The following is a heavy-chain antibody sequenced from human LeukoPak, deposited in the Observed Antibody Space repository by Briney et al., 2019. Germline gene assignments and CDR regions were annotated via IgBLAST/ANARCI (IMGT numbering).Heavy chain of an antibody. V-gene: IGHV3-53*01. CDR3: ARGYDYGDSGYFDL. D-gene: IGHD4-17*01. Sequence: GGSLRLSCAASGFTLSGNYMSWVRQAPGKGLEWVSVIYSSGSTYYADSVKGRFTISRDNSNNTLYLQMNSLRPEHTAVYHCARGYDYGDSGYFDLWGRGTLVTVSS. CDR2: IYSSGST. CDR1: GFTLSGNY. J-gene: IGHJ2*01.